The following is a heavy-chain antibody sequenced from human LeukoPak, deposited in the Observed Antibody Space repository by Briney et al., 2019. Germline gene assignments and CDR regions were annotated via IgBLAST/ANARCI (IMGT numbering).Heavy chain of an antibody. J-gene: IGHJ4*02. D-gene: IGHD2-2*02. V-gene: IGHV1-46*01. Sequence: ASVKVSCKASGYTFTSYYMHRVRQAPGQGLEWMGIINPSGGSTSYAQKFQGRVTMTRDASTSTVYMELSSLRSEDTAVYYCARGPATAIALGYWGQGTLVTVSS. CDR1: GYTFTSYY. CDR3: ARGPATAIALGY. CDR2: INPSGGST.